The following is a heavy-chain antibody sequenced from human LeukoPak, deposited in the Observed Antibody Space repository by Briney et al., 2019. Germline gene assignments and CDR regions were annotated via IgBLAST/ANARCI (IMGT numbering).Heavy chain of an antibody. CDR2: ISHDGNNK. CDR1: GFPFSDYG. V-gene: IGHV3-30*18. J-gene: IGHJ4*02. Sequence: GGSLRLSCAASGFPFSDYGMYWVRQAPGKGLEWLAVISHDGNNKYYAASVKGRITISRDNSMNTLYLQMNSLRAEDTAVYYCAKVRWGSDNALDSWGQGTLVTGSS. CDR3: AKVRWGSDNALDS. D-gene: IGHD3-16*01.